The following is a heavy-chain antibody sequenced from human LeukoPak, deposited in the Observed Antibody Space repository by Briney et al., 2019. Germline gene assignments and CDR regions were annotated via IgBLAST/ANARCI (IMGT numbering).Heavy chain of an antibody. J-gene: IGHJ4*02. D-gene: IGHD3-16*01. V-gene: IGHV3-48*02. CDR2: ISSSSRTI. CDR3: ARPHQDYVWGSPDC. CDR1: GFTLTGYS. Sequence: PGGSLRLSCAASGFTLTGYSMNWVRQAPGKGLECVSYISSSSRTIYYADSVKGRFTILRDNAKNSLYLQMNSLREEDTAVYYCARPHQDYVWGSPDCWGQGTLVTVSS.